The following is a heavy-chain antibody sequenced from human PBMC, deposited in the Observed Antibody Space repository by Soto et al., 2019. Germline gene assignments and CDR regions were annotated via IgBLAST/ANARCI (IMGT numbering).Heavy chain of an antibody. CDR2: IYYSGST. CDR1: GGSISSGGYY. V-gene: IGHV4-31*03. CDR3: ARVLVGYYDSSGRSWFDP. D-gene: IGHD3-22*01. J-gene: IGHJ5*02. Sequence: SETLSLTCTVSGGSISSGGYYWSWIRQHPGKGLEWIGYIYYSGSTYYNPSLKSRVTISVDTSKNQFSLKLSSVTAADTAVYYCARVLVGYYDSSGRSWFDPWGQGTLVTVSS.